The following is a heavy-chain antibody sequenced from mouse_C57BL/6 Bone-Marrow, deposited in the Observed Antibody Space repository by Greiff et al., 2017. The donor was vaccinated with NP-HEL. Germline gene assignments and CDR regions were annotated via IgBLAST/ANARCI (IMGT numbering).Heavy chain of an antibody. J-gene: IGHJ3*01. CDR2: INYDGSST. D-gene: IGHD4-1*01. CDR3: AREELGRGFAY. CDR1: GFTFSDYY. Sequence: EVNVVESEGGLVQPGSSMKLSCTASGFTFSDYYMAWVRQVPEKGLEWVANINYDGSSTYYLDSLKSRFIISRDNAKNILYLQMSSLKSEDTATYYCAREELGRGFAYWGQGTLVTVSA. V-gene: IGHV5-16*01.